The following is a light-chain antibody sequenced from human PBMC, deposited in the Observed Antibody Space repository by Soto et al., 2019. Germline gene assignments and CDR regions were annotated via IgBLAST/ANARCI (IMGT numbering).Light chain of an antibody. CDR2: DAS. Sequence: ELVFTQYPGTLSLSPGERATLSCRTSQTVRNNYLAWYQQKPGQAPRLLIYDASSRATGIPDRFSGGGSGTDFTLTISRLEPEDFAVYYCQQFSSYPLTFGGGTKVDIK. J-gene: IGKJ4*01. V-gene: IGKV3-20*01. CDR3: QQFSSYPLT. CDR1: QTVRNNY.